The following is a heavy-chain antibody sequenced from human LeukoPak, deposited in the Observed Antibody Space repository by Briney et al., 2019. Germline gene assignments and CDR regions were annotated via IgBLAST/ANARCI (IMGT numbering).Heavy chain of an antibody. V-gene: IGHV1-2*02. CDR1: GYTFTGYY. Sequence: ASVKVSCKTSGYTFTGYYMHWVRQAPGQGLEWMGWINPNSGGTNYAQKFQGRVTMTRDTSISTAYMELSRLRSDDTAVYYCATQQGYLDAFDIWGQGTMVTVSS. D-gene: IGHD6-13*01. CDR3: ATQQGYLDAFDI. CDR2: INPNSGGT. J-gene: IGHJ3*02.